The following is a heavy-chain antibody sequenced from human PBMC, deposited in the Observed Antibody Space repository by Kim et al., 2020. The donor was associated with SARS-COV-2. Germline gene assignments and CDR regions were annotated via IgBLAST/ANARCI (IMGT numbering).Heavy chain of an antibody. CDR1: GFTFSSYG. CDR2: IWYDGSNK. Sequence: GGSLRLSCAASGFTFSSYGMHWVRQAPGKGLEWVAVIWYDGSNKYYADSVKGRFTISRDNSKNTLYLQMNSLRAEDTAVYYCARARSEFTMVQGPGVWFDPWGQGTLVTVSS. V-gene: IGHV3-33*01. D-gene: IGHD3-10*01. CDR3: ARARSEFTMVQGPGVWFDP. J-gene: IGHJ5*02.